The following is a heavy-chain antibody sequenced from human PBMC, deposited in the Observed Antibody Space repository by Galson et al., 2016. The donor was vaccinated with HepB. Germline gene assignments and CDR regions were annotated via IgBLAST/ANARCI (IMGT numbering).Heavy chain of an antibody. V-gene: IGHV1-69*06. CDR2: IIPIFGTT. CDR3: AREGVVVPAAISYNWFDP. CDR1: GITSVDYA. Sequence: SVKVSCKASGITSVDYAITWVRQAPGQGLEWMGGIIPIFGTTNYAQKFQGRVTIAADKSTSTAYMELRSLRSDDTAVYYCAREGVVVPAAISYNWFDPWGQGTLVTVSS. J-gene: IGHJ5*02. D-gene: IGHD2-2*01.